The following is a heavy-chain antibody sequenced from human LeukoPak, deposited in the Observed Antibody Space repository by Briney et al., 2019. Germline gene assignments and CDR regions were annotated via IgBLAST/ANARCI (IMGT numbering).Heavy chain of an antibody. CDR2: INPSGGST. D-gene: IGHD3-22*01. J-gene: IGHJ5*02. CDR3: ARDPVGTRYYYEGAWFDP. Sequence: ASVKVSCKASGYTFTSYYMHWVRQAPGQGLEWMGIINPSGGSTSYAQKFQGRVTMTRDTSISTAYMELSRLRSDDTAVYYCARDPVGTRYYYEGAWFDPWGQGTLVTVSS. CDR1: GYTFTSYY. V-gene: IGHV1-46*01.